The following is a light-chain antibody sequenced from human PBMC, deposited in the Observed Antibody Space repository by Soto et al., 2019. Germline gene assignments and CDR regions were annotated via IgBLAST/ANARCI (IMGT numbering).Light chain of an antibody. J-gene: IGLJ1*01. CDR3: FSKISGFVYG. CDR1: SSDVGGYNY. CDR2: EVS. Sequence: QSVLTQPASVSGSPGQSITISCTGTSSDVGGYNYVSWYQQHPGKGPKLMIYEVSNRPSGVSNRFSGSKSGNTATLTISGLQAEDEADYYCFSKISGFVYGFGTGTKVTVL. V-gene: IGLV2-14*03.